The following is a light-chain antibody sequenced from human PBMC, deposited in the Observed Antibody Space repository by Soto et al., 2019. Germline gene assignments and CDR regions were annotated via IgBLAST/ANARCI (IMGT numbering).Light chain of an antibody. Sequence: DIHMTPPQSTLSPCVVGRVTITGQASQSINMFLSWYQQKPGKASNLLIYAASNLQSGVPSRFSGSGSGTDFTLTISGLQTEDFATYYCQKSFDIPWKCGQGNTGDIK. CDR1: QSINMF. CDR2: AAS. J-gene: IGKJ1*01. CDR3: QKSFDIPWK. V-gene: IGKV1-39*01.